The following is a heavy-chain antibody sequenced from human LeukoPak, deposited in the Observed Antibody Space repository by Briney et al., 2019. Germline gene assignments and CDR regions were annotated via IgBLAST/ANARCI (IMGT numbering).Heavy chain of an antibody. CDR1: GYTFTSYY. CDR2: INPSGGST. D-gene: IGHD5-12*01. V-gene: IGHV1-46*01. J-gene: IGHJ4*02. Sequence: GASVKVSCKASGYTFTSYYMHCVRHAPGRGLEWMGIINPSGGSTSYAQKFQGRVTLARDTSTSTVYMELRSLRSEDTAVYYCARVINHQSGYDQFDYWGQGTLVTVSS. CDR3: ARVINHQSGYDQFDY.